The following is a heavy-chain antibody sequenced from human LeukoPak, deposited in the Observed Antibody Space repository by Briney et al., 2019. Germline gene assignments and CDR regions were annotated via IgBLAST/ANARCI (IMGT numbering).Heavy chain of an antibody. CDR3: ARFSLTAAQIPRAFDY. V-gene: IGHV3-48*01. J-gene: IGHJ4*02. CDR1: GFTFSSYW. CDR2: ISSSSSTI. Sequence: GGSLRLSCAASGFTFSSYWMHWVRQAPGKGLEWVSYISSSSSTIYYADSVKGRFTISRDNAKNSLYLQMNSLRAEDTAVYYCARFSLTAAQIPRAFDYWGQGTLVTVSS. D-gene: IGHD6-6*01.